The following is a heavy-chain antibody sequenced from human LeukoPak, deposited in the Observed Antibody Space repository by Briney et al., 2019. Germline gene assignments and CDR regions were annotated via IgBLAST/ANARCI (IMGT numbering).Heavy chain of an antibody. CDR1: GYTFTSYG. V-gene: IGHV1-18*01. CDR2: ISAYNGNT. J-gene: IGHJ6*03. Sequence: ASVTVSCKASGYTFTSYGISWVRQAPGQGLEWMGWISAYNGNTNYAQKLQGRVTMTTDTSTSTAYMELRSLRSDDTAVYYCARVGYCSGGSCYSEDYYYYMDVWGKGTTVTISS. CDR3: ARVGYCSGGSCYSEDYYYYMDV. D-gene: IGHD2-15*01.